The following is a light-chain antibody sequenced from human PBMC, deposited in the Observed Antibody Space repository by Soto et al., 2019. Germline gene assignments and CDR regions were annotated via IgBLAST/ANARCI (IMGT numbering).Light chain of an antibody. Sequence: QSALTQPASVSASPGQSITISCTGTSSDVGGYNYVSWYQQQTGKAPKLMIYEVSNRPSGVANRFSGSKSGNTADLSISGLQAQDEDDYYCSSYTSSSTLHFFGTGTKLTVL. J-gene: IGLJ1*01. CDR3: SSYTSSSTLHF. V-gene: IGLV2-14*01. CDR1: SSDVGGYNY. CDR2: EVS.